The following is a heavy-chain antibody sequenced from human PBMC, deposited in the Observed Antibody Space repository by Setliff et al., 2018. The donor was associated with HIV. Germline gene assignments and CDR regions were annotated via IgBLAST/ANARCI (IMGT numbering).Heavy chain of an antibody. D-gene: IGHD5-18*01. V-gene: IGHV4-38-2*01. J-gene: IGHJ2*01. Sequence: SETLSLTCDVSGFSISSRYYWGWIRQSPGKGLEWIGNIYHTGSSYYNPSLKSRVTISVDTSKNQFSLKLSSVTAADTAVYYCARQKYTADYWYFDLWGRGTLVTVSS. CDR1: GFSISSRYY. CDR3: ARQKYTADYWYFDL. CDR2: IYHTGSS.